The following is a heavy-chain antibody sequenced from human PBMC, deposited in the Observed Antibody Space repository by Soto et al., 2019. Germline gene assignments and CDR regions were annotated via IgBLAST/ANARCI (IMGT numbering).Heavy chain of an antibody. CDR3: AIVVDFDWSIDS. Sequence: QVQLQESGPGLVKPSQTLSLTCRVSGGSITSGAYYWTWIRQHPGQGLDWIGYIYHSGTTSYRPSLKSRVSISRDTSKNQFSLSLTSVTAADTAVYYCAIVVDFDWSIDSWGKGFLVTVSS. D-gene: IGHD3-9*01. J-gene: IGHJ4*02. CDR2: IYHSGTT. CDR1: GGSITSGAYY. V-gene: IGHV4-31*03.